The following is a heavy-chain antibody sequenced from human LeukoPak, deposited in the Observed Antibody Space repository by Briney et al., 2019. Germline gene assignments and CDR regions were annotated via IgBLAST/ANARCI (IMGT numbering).Heavy chain of an antibody. Sequence: PSQTLSLTCTVSGGSISNGGYYWSWIRQHPGEGLEWIGYIYYSGSTYYNPSLKSRVTMSVDTSKNQFSLKLSSVTAADTAVYYCARGTYYFDTSGFTVYYMDVWGKGTTVTVSS. CDR2: IYYSGST. V-gene: IGHV4-31*03. J-gene: IGHJ6*03. D-gene: IGHD3-22*01. CDR3: ARGTYYFDTSGFTVYYMDV. CDR1: GGSISNGGYY.